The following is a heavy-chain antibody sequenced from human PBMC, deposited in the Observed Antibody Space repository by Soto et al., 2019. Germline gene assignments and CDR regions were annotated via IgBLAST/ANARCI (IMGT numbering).Heavy chain of an antibody. CDR1: GFTLSSYS. CDR3: ARVTTFPGYYYGMDV. V-gene: IGHV3-72*01. D-gene: IGHD4-4*01. CDR2: TRNKANSYTT. J-gene: IGHJ6*02. Sequence: GGSLRLSCAASGFTLSSYSMHWGRPAPGKGLEWVGRTRNKANSYTTEYAASVKGRFTISRDDSKNSLYLQMNSLKTEDTAVYYCARVTTFPGYYYGMDVWGQGTTVTVSS.